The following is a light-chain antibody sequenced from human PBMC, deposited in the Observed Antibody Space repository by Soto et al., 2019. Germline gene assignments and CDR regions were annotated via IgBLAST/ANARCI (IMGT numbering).Light chain of an antibody. CDR1: RSNIGAGYD. Sequence: QSVLTQPPSVSGAPGQRVTISCTGSRSNIGAGYDVHWYQQLPGTAPKLLIYGNSNRPSGVPDRFSGSKSGTSASLAITGLQAEDEADYSCKSSDSSLRGWVFGVGTKLTVL. CDR2: GNS. V-gene: IGLV1-40*01. J-gene: IGLJ3*02. CDR3: KSSDSSLRGWV.